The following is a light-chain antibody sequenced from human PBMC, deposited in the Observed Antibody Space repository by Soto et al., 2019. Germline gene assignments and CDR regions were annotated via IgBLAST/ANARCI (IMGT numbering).Light chain of an antibody. CDR3: CSYAGRSTLV. CDR1: SSEVGAFNY. CDR2: DVS. V-gene: IGLV2-11*01. Sequence: QSALTQPRSVSGSPGQSVTVSCTGTSSEVGAFNYVSWFQQHPGKAPKLMIYDVSKRPSGVPDRFSGSKSGNTASLTISGLQAEDEADYYCCSYAGRSTLVFGGGTKLTVL. J-gene: IGLJ3*02.